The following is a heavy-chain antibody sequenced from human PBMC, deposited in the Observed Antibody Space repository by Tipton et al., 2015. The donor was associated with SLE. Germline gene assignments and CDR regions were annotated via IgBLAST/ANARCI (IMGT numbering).Heavy chain of an antibody. CDR1: GFTFSSYG. D-gene: IGHD3-22*01. Sequence: SLRLSCAASGFTFSSYGMHWVRQAPGKGLEWVAVIWYDGSNKYYADSVKGRFTISRDNSKNTLYLQMNSLRAEDTAVYYCASSKDSSGYLYYYYYYGMDVWGQGTTVTVSS. J-gene: IGHJ6*02. CDR2: IWYDGSNK. V-gene: IGHV3-33*01. CDR3: ASSKDSSGYLYYYYYYGMDV.